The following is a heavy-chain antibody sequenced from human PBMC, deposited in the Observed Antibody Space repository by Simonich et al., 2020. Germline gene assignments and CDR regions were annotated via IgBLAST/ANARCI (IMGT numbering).Heavy chain of an antibody. CDR2: NITHLGKT. D-gene: IGHD2-15*01. V-gene: IGHV1-69*06. CDR3: ARGGLADRRIVYYYYMDV. CDR1: GGTFSSYA. Sequence: QVQLVQSGAEVKKPGSSVKVSCKASGGTFSSYAISWVRQDTGQGLEWMGGNITHLGKTNYAQKDQGRVTITADKSTSTAYMGQSSLRYEDMTVYYSARGGLADRRIVYYYYMDVWGKGTTVTVSS. J-gene: IGHJ6*03.